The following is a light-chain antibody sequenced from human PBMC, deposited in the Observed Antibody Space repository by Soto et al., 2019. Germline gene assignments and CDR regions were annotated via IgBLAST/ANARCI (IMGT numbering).Light chain of an antibody. CDR1: QSISSW. Sequence: DIQMTQSPSTLSASVGDRVTITCRASQSISSWLAWYQQNPGEAPKLLIYKASSLESGVPSRFSGSGSGTDFTLTISSLQPDDFATYYCQQYNSYPFTFGPGTKVDIK. CDR3: QQYNSYPFT. J-gene: IGKJ3*01. V-gene: IGKV1-5*03. CDR2: KAS.